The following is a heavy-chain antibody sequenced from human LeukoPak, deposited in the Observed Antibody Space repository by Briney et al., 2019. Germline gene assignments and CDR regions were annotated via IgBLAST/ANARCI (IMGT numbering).Heavy chain of an antibody. CDR2: IYYSGST. D-gene: IGHD2-2*01. CDR3: AREGVLYCSSTSCPSGFDY. J-gene: IGHJ4*02. Sequence: PSETLSLTCTVSGGSVSRSPYYWGWIRQPPGKGLEWIGNIYYSGSTYYNPTLKSRVTISVDTSKNQFSLKLSSVTAADTAVYYCAREGVLYCSSTSCPSGFDYWGQGTLVTVSS. V-gene: IGHV4-39*07. CDR1: GGSVSRSPYY.